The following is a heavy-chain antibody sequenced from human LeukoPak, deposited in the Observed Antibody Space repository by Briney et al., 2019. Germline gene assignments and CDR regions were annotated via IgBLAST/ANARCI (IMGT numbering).Heavy chain of an antibody. CDR2: IYTSGST. J-gene: IGHJ4*02. Sequence: PSETLSLTCTVSGGSISSGGYYWSWIRQPAGKGLEWIGRIYTSGSTNYNPSLKSRVTMSVDTSKNQFSLKLSSVTAADTAVYYCARLGRRQLVPFDYWGQGTLVTVSS. V-gene: IGHV4-61*02. CDR1: GGSISSGGYY. CDR3: ARLGRRQLVPFDY. D-gene: IGHD6-6*01.